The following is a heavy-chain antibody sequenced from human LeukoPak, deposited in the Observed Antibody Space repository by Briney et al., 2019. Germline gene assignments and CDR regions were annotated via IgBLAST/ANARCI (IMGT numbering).Heavy chain of an antibody. CDR1: GFTFSSYW. CDR3: AKALRDSSGFYIYYGMDV. CDR2: IKQDGSEK. Sequence: GGSLRLSCAASGFTFSSYWMSWVRQAPGKGLEWVANIKQDGSEKYYVDSVKGTISRDNAKNSPYLQMNSLRAEDTALYYCAKALRDSSGFYIYYGMDVWGQGTTVTVAS. D-gene: IGHD3-22*01. J-gene: IGHJ6*02. V-gene: IGHV3-7*03.